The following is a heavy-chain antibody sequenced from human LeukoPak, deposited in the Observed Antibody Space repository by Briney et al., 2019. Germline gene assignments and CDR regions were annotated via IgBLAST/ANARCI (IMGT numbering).Heavy chain of an antibody. CDR3: ASSDTAMVSWFDP. CDR2: INPNSGGT. V-gene: IGHV1-2*02. Sequence: ASVKVSCKASGYTFTGYYMHWVRQAPGQGLEWMGWINPNSGGTNYAQKFQGRVTMTRDTSISTAYMELSRLRSDDTAVYYCASSDTAMVSWFDPWGQGTLVTVSS. CDR1: GYTFTGYY. D-gene: IGHD5-18*01. J-gene: IGHJ5*02.